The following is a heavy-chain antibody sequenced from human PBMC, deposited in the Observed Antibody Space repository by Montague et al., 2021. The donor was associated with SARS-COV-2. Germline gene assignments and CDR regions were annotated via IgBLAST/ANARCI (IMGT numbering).Heavy chain of an antibody. CDR2: IYHSGST. D-gene: IGHD2-15*01. CDR1: GYSISSGYY. CDR3: ARERRYCSGGSCYSGWFDP. V-gene: IGHV4-38-2*02. Sequence: SETLSLTCTVSGYSISSGYYWGWIRQPPGKGLEWIGSIYHSGSTYYNPSLKGRVTISVDTSMNQFSLKLSSVTAADTAVYYCARERRYCSGGSCYSGWFDPWGQGTLVTVSS. J-gene: IGHJ5*02.